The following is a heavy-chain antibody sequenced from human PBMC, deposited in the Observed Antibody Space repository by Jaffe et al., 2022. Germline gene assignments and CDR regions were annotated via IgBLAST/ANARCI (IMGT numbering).Heavy chain of an antibody. D-gene: IGHD2-2*03. J-gene: IGHJ4*02. CDR1: GFTFNRYW. V-gene: IGHV3-7*01. Sequence: DVQVVESGGGLVQSGGSLRLSCVTSGFTFNRYWMRWVRQGPGKGLEWVANIKQDGSEKYYVDSVKGRFTISRDNAKNSLYLQMDSLRVEDTALYYCATGYCTSKDCYYAFQYWGQGTLVTVSS. CDR2: IKQDGSEK. CDR3: ATGYCTSKDCYYAFQY.